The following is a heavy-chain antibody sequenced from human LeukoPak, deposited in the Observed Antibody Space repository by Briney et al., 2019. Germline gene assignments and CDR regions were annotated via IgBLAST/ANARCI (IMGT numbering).Heavy chain of an antibody. D-gene: IGHD5/OR15-5a*01. CDR2: IFASGTT. CDR1: GAPISAYY. Sequence: PSETLSLTCTVSGAPISAYYWSWIRQPAGKGLEWIGRIFASGTTNYNPSLESRVTMSVDTSKNQFSLKLSLVTAADTAVYYCVQDGPLRSDYWGQGTLVTVSS. J-gene: IGHJ4*02. CDR3: VQDGPLRSDY. V-gene: IGHV4-4*07.